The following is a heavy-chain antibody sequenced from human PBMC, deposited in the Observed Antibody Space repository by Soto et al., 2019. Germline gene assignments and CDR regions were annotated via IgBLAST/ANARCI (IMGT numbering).Heavy chain of an antibody. J-gene: IGHJ4*02. CDR1: GFTFINYA. CDR2: ISSDGSEK. D-gene: IGHD4-17*01. Sequence: PWGSLRLSCVASGFTFINYAMHWCRQSPFKWLGWVAVISSDGSEKYYLDSVRDRFTISRDNSKNTLYLQMNNLRPEDTAMYYCANSWTTLTTGFDFWGQGALVTVSS. V-gene: IGHV3-30*18. CDR3: ANSWTTLTTGFDF.